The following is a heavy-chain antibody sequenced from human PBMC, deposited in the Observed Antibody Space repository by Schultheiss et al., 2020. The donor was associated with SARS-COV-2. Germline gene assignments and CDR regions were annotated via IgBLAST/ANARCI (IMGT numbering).Heavy chain of an antibody. V-gene: IGHV3-7*01. D-gene: IGHD6-19*01. J-gene: IGHJ4*02. CDR3: ARDLAVAGTARTVDY. CDR2: IKQDGSEK. CDR1: GFTFSSYA. Sequence: GGSLRLSCAASGFTFSSYAMHWVRQAPGKGLEWVANIKQDGSEKYYVDSVKGRFTISRDNSKNTLYLQMNSLRAEDTAVYYCARDLAVAGTARTVDYWGQGTLVTVSS.